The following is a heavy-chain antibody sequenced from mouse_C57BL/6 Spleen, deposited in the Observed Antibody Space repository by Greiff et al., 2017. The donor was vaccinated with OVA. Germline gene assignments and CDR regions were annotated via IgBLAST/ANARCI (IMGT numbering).Heavy chain of an antibody. D-gene: IGHD2-4*01. V-gene: IGHV1-55*01. Sequence: QVQLQQPGAELVKPGASVKMSCKASGYTFTSYWITWVKQRPGQGLEWIGDIYPGSGSTNYNEKFKSKATLTVDTSSSTAYMQLSSLTSEDSAVYDGARRNDYDVGFAYWGQGTLVTVSA. CDR1: GYTFTSYW. J-gene: IGHJ3*01. CDR3: ARRNDYDVGFAY. CDR2: IYPGSGST.